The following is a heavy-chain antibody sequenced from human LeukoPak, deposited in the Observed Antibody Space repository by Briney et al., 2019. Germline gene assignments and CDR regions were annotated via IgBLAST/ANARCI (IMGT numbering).Heavy chain of an antibody. J-gene: IGHJ4*02. CDR1: GYTFTSYD. CDR2: MNPNSGNT. V-gene: IGHV1-8*01. Sequence: ASVKVSCKASGYTFTSYDINWVRQATGQGLEWMGWMNPNSGNTGYAQKFQGRVTMTRNTSIRTAYMELSSLRSEDTAVYYCARVTQGDTAIDYWGQGTLVTVSS. CDR3: ARVTQGDTAIDY. D-gene: IGHD5-18*01.